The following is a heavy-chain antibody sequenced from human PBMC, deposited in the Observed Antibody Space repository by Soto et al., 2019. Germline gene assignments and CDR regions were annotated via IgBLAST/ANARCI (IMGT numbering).Heavy chain of an antibody. Sequence: PSETLSLTCTVSGGSISSGGYYWSWIRQHPGKGLEWIGYIYYSGSTYYNPSLKSRVTISVDTSKNQFSLKLSSVTAADTAVYYCARDGYLMDYYGMDVWCQGTTVTVSS. CDR2: IYYSGST. CDR1: GGSISSGGYY. J-gene: IGHJ6*02. CDR3: ARDGYLMDYYGMDV. D-gene: IGHD3-22*01. V-gene: IGHV4-31*03.